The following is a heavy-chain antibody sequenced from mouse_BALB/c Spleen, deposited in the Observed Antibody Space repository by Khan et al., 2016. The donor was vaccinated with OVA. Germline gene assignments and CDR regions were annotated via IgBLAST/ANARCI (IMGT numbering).Heavy chain of an antibody. CDR3: ARRGWELRGYAMDY. J-gene: IGHJ4*01. CDR2: ISSGGSYT. CDR1: GFTFSNYA. D-gene: IGHD2-1*01. V-gene: IGHV5-9-3*01. Sequence: EVELVESGGGLVRPGGSLKLSYAVSGFTFSNYAMSWVRQTPEKRLEWVATISSGGSYTYYPDSVKGRFTISRDNAKNTLYLQMSSLRSEDTAMYYCARRGWELRGYAMDYWGQGTSVTVSS.